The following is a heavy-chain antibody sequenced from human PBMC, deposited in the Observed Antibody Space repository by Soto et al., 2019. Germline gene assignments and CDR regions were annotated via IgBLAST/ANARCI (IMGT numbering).Heavy chain of an antibody. CDR1: GGTFSSYA. Sequence: SVKVSCKASGGTFSSYAISWVRQAPGQGLEWMGGIIPIFGTANYAQKFQGRVTITADESTSTAYMELSSLRSEDTAVYYCARGLNRPTFLDSSGRAYDYYGMNVLGQGTTVTVSS. CDR3: ARGLNRPTFLDSSGRAYDYYGMNV. D-gene: IGHD3-22*01. V-gene: IGHV1-69*13. J-gene: IGHJ6*02. CDR2: IIPIFGTA.